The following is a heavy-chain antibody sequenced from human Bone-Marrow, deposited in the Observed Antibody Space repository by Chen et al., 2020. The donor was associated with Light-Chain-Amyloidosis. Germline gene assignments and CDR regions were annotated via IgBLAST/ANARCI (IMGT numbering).Heavy chain of an antibody. V-gene: IGHV4-61*02. J-gene: IGHJ4*02. CDR1: GGSIRSDNYY. CDR2: IYISRNT. Sequence: VQLQESGPGLVKPSQTLSLPCTVSGGSIRSDNYYWSWIRQPAGKGLEWIGHIYISRNTNYNPSLKSRVTISLDTSKNQFSLNLSSVTAADTAVYYCARSYSGYFDYWGQGTQVTVSS. D-gene: IGHD5-12*01. CDR3: ARSYSGYFDY.